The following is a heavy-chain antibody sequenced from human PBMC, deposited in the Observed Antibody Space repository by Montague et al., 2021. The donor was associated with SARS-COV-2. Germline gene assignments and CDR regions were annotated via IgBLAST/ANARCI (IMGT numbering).Heavy chain of an antibody. CDR3: ARVRITMIVVVDAFDI. CDR2: TYYSGST. J-gene: IGHJ3*02. D-gene: IGHD3-22*01. V-gene: IGHV4-31*03. Sequence: TLSLTCTVSGGSISSGGYYWSWIRQHPGKGLEWIGYTYYSGSTYYNPSLKSRVTISVDTSKNQFSLKLSSVTAADTAVYYCARVRITMIVVVDAFDIWGQGTMVTVSS. CDR1: GGSISSGGYY.